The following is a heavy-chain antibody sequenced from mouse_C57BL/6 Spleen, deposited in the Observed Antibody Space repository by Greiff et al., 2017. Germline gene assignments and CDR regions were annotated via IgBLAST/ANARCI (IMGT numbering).Heavy chain of an antibody. V-gene: IGHV1-55*01. CDR2: IYPGSGST. J-gene: IGHJ4*01. CDR1: GYTFTSYW. CDR3: ARSSTVVAREYAMDY. Sequence: QVQLQQPGAELVKPGASVKMSCKASGYTFTSYWMTWVKQRPGQGLEWIGAIYPGSGSTTYNEKFKSKATLTVDTSSSTAYMQLRSLTSEDSEVYDCARSSTVVAREYAMDYWGQGTSVTVSS. D-gene: IGHD1-1*01.